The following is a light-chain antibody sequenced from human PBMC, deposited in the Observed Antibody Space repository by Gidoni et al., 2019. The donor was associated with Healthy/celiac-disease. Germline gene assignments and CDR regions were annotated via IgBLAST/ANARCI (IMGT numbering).Light chain of an antibody. V-gene: IGLV3-1*01. CDR2: QGS. CDR3: QAWDISTLV. J-gene: IGLJ2*01. CDR1: KLGDQY. Sequence: SCALTPQPSVSVSHGQTAGITCSGDKLGDQYACWYHQKPGQSPVLVIYQGSKWPSGIPARFSGSTSCTTATLTIIGTQAMDEADYYCQAWDISTLVFGGGTKLTVL.